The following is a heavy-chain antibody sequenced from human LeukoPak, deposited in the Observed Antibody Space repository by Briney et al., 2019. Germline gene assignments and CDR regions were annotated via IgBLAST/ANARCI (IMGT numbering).Heavy chain of an antibody. D-gene: IGHD3-10*01. CDR3: ATEGGSGSYYGDDAFDM. V-gene: IGHV3-15*01. Sequence: GGSLRLSCEASGFSFTNTWMSWVRQAPGKGLEWVGRVKSKADDGTTDCAAPVQGRFTISRDDSKNTLSLQMNSLKTEDTAVYYCATEGGSGSYYGDDAFDMWGQGTMVTVSS. CDR2: VKSKADDGTT. J-gene: IGHJ3*02. CDR1: GFSFTNTW.